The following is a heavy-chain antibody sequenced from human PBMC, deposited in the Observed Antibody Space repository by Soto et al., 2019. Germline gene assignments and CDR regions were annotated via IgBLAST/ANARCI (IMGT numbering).Heavy chain of an antibody. Sequence: QVQLQESGPGLVKPSETLSLTCTVSGGSISSYYWSWIRQPPGKGLEWIGYIYYSGSTNYNPSLKSRVPISVDTSKNQFSLKLSSVTAADTAVYYCARGYYGSGSYYRWGQGTLVTVSS. D-gene: IGHD3-10*01. J-gene: IGHJ4*02. CDR1: GGSISSYY. CDR3: ARGYYGSGSYYR. V-gene: IGHV4-59*08. CDR2: IYYSGST.